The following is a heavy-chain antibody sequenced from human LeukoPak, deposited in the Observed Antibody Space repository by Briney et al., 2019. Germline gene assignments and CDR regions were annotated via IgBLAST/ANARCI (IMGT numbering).Heavy chain of an antibody. Sequence: PSETLSLTCTVSGCSISSYYWSWIRQPAGKGLEWIGRIYTSGSTNYNPSLKSRVTMSVDTSKNQFSLKLSSVTAADTAVYYCVRDSYFYCFDYWGQGTLVTVSS. CDR3: VRDSYFYCFDY. CDR2: IYTSGST. D-gene: IGHD3-10*01. J-gene: IGHJ4*02. CDR1: GCSISSYY. V-gene: IGHV4-4*07.